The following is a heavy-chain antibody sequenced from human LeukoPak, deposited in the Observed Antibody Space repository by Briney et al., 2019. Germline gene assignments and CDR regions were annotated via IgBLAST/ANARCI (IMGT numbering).Heavy chain of an antibody. D-gene: IGHD1-26*01. CDR2: ISGDGGST. CDR1: EFTFSSYA. V-gene: IGHV3-23*01. CDR3: AKCRSYSRSWTDY. J-gene: IGHJ4*02. Sequence: GGSLRLSCAASEFTFSSYAMSCVRQAPGKGLEWVSVISGDGGSTYYADSVKGRFTISRDNSKNTLYLQMNSLRAEDTAVYYCAKCRSYSRSWTDYWGQGTLVTAST.